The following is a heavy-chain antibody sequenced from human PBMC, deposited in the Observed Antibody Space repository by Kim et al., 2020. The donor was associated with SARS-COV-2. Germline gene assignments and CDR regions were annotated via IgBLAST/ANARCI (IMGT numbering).Heavy chain of an antibody. CDR3: AMRIAAAGSFDY. V-gene: IGHV4-39*01. D-gene: IGHD6-13*01. J-gene: IGHJ4*02. Sequence: YYNPSLKSRVTISVDTSKNQFSLKLSSVTAADTAVYYCAMRIAAAGSFDYWGQGTLVTVSS.